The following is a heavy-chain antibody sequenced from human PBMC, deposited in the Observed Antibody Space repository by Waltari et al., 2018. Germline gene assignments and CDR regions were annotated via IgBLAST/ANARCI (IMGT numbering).Heavy chain of an antibody. CDR3: ARDRGYCSGGSCSYFDY. V-gene: IGHV4-38-2*02. CDR1: GYSISSGYY. CDR2: IYYSGTT. Sequence: QVQLQESGPGLVQPSETLSLTCAVSGYSISSGYYWGWIRQPPGKGLEWIGSIYYSGTTYYNPSLKSRVTISVDTSNNQFSLKLSSVTAADTAVYYCARDRGYCSGGSCSYFDYWGQGTLVTVSS. D-gene: IGHD2-15*01. J-gene: IGHJ4*02.